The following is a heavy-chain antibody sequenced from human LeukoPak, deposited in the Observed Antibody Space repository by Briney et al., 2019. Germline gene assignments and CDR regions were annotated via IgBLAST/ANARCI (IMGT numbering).Heavy chain of an antibody. CDR2: ISYDGSNK. J-gene: IGHJ6*02. CDR1: GFTFSSYG. D-gene: IGHD3-10*01. Sequence: PGGSLILSCAASGFTFSSYGMHWVRQAPGKGLEWVAVISYDGSNKYYADSVKGRFTISRDNSKNTLYLQMNSLRAEDTAVYYCAKDPRGGYYYYGMDVWGQGTTVTVSS. CDR3: AKDPRGGYYYYGMDV. V-gene: IGHV3-30*18.